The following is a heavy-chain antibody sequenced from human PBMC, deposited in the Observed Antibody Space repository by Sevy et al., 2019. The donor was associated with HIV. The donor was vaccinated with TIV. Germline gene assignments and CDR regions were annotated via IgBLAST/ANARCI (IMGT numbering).Heavy chain of an antibody. V-gene: IGHV4-34*01. CDR2: INHSGST. J-gene: IGHJ6*02. CDR1: GGSFSGYY. D-gene: IGHD5-18*01. Sequence: SETLSLTCAVYGGSFSGYYWSWIRQPPGKGLEWIGEINHSGSTNYNPSLKSRVTISVDTSKNQFSLKLSSVTAADTAVYYCARGRSSIGYSYRGRDYGIDVWGQGTTVTVSS. CDR3: ARGRSSIGYSYRGRDYGIDV.